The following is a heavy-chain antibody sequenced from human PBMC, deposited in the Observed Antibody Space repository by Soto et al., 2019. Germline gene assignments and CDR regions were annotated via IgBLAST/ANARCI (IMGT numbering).Heavy chain of an antibody. CDR1: GYTCTSYG. V-gene: IGHV1-18*01. CDR2: ISAYNGNT. D-gene: IGHD4-17*01. CDR3: ARVVYGEYYFDY. Sequence: AAVKVSCKASGYTCTSYGISWVRQAPGQGLEWMGWISAYNGNTNYAQKLQGRVTMTTDTSTSTAYMELRSLRSDDTAVYYCARVVYGEYYFDYWGQGTLVTVSS. J-gene: IGHJ4*02.